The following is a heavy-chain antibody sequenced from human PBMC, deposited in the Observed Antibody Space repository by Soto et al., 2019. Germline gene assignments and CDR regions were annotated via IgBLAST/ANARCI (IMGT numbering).Heavy chain of an antibody. CDR1: GFTFSSYA. V-gene: IGHV3-30-3*01. Sequence: HPGGSLRLSCAASGFTFSSYAMHGVRQAPGKGLEWVAVISYDGSNKYYADSVKGRFTISRDNSKNTLYLQMNSLRAEDTAVYYCAREYFDYYDSSAPDAFDIWGEGTMVTVSS. CDR2: ISYDGSNK. D-gene: IGHD3-22*01. J-gene: IGHJ3*02. CDR3: AREYFDYYDSSAPDAFDI.